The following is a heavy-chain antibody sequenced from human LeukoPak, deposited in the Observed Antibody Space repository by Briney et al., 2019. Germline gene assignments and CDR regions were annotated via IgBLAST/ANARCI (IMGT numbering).Heavy chain of an antibody. CDR2: ISSSSSYI. CDR3: ARYVHSSGYFDY. CDR1: GFTFSSYS. J-gene: IGHJ4*02. Sequence: GGSLRLSCAASGFTFSSYSMNWVRQAPGKGLEWVSSISSSSSYIYYADSAKGRFTISRDNAKNSLYLQMNSLRAEDTAVYYCARYVHSSGYFDYWGQGTLVTVSS. V-gene: IGHV3-21*01. D-gene: IGHD3-22*01.